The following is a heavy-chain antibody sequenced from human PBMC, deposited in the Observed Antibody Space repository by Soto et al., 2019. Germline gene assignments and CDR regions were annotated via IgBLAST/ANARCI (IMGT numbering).Heavy chain of an antibody. V-gene: IGHV3-74*01. CDR1: GFTFSSYC. CDR3: ARGVDYGDSYYYYGMDV. J-gene: IGHJ6*02. D-gene: IGHD4-17*01. Sequence: EVQLVESGGGLVQPGGSLRLSCAASGFTFSSYCMHWVRQVPGKGLVWVSRIKSDGSSTSDADSVKGRFTISRDNAKNTVYLQMNGLRADDTAVYYCARGVDYGDSYYYYGMDVWGQGTTVTVSS. CDR2: IKSDGSST.